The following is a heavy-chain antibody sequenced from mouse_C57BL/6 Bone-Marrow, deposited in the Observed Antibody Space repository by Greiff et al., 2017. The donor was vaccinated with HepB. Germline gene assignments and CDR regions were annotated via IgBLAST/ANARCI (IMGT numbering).Heavy chain of an antibody. V-gene: IGHV1-64*01. D-gene: IGHD2-1*01. CDR1: GYTFTSYW. CDR2: IHPNSGST. J-gene: IGHJ4*01. CDR3: ASSFYYGNYEGAMDY. Sequence: QVQLKQPGAELVKPGASVKLSCKASGYTFTSYWMHWVKQRPGQGLEWIGMIHPNSGSTNYNEKFKSKATLTVDKSSSTAYMQLSSLTSEDSAVYYCASSFYYGNYEGAMDYWGQGTSVTVSS.